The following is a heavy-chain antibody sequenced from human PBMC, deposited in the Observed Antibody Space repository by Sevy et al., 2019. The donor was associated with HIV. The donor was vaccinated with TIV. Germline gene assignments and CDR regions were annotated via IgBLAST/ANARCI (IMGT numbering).Heavy chain of an antibody. CDR2: SNPNNADDS. D-gene: IGHD6-19*01. CDR3: AKDRVAVPGGGADAKYFLH. Sequence: ASVKVSCKASGYIVTDYYMHWVRQAPGQGLEWMGWSNPNNADDSRSAQRFQGRLTLTTDMSINTFYMELSRLTSDDTAVYYCAKDRVAVPGGGADAKYFLHWGRGTLVTVSS. V-gene: IGHV1-2*02. CDR1: GYIVTDYY. J-gene: IGHJ1*01.